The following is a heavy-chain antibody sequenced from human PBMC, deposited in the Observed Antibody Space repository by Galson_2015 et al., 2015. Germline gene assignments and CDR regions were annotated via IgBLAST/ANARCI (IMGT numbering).Heavy chain of an antibody. CDR1: GFTFSSYG. Sequence: SLRLSCAASGFTFSSYGMHWVRQAPGKGLEWVAVIWSDGSNKYYADSVKGRFTISRDNSKNTLYLQMNSLRAEDTAVYYCARGGTSYFSSSGLDYWGQGTLATVSS. V-gene: IGHV3-33*01. CDR3: ARGGTSYFSSSGLDY. CDR2: IWSDGSNK. D-gene: IGHD6-6*01. J-gene: IGHJ4*02.